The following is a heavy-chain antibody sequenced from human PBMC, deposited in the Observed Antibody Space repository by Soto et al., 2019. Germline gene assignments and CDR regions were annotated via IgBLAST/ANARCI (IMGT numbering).Heavy chain of an antibody. CDR1: GFTFSSYG. CDR2: IWYDGSNK. J-gene: IGHJ6*02. CDR3: ARERRNYGMDV. V-gene: IGHV3-33*01. Sequence: QVQLVESGGGVVQPGRSLRLSCAASGFTFSSYGMHWVRQAPGKGLEWVAVIWYDGSNKYYADSVKGRFTISRDNSKNTLYLQMNSLSAEDTAVYYCARERRNYGMDVWGQGTTVTVSS.